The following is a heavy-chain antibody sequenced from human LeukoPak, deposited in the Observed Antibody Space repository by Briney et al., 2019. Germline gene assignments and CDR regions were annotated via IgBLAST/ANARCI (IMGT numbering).Heavy chain of an antibody. CDR2: IYSSGST. J-gene: IGHJ4*02. CDR3: ARELRTPVSIYYFDS. CDR1: GGSIRGYY. Sequence: YPSETLSLTCNVSGGSIRGYYWSWIRQPPGKGLEWIGYIYSSGSTNYNPSLKSRVTMSVDTSKNQFSLKVSSVTAADTAVYYCARELRTPVSIYYFDSWGQGTLVTVSS. V-gene: IGHV4-59*01. D-gene: IGHD5/OR15-5a*01.